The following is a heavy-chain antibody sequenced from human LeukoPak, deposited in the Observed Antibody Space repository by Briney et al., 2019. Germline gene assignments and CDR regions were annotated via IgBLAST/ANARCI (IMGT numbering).Heavy chain of an antibody. CDR3: TTVGNYYGSGSYYYWFDP. V-gene: IGHV1-24*01. Sequence: GASVTVSRKVSGYSLTELSIHWVRQAPGKGLEWLGGFDPEDGEAVNAQNFQGRITMTEDTSTDTAYMELSSLRPEDTAVYYCTTVGNYYGSGSYYYWFDPWGQGTLATVSS. CDR1: GYSLTELS. CDR2: FDPEDGEA. D-gene: IGHD3-10*01. J-gene: IGHJ5*02.